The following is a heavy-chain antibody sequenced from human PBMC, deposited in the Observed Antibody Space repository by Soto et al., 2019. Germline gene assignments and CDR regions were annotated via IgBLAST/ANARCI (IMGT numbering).Heavy chain of an antibody. CDR1: GFTFSSYA. V-gene: IGHV3-30-3*01. J-gene: IGHJ5*02. D-gene: IGHD1-1*01. CDR3: ASNRGAEHDWFDP. CDR2: ISYDGSNT. Sequence: GGSLRLSCAASGFTFSSYAMHWVRQAPGKGLEWVAVISYDGSNTYYADSVKGRFTISRDNSKNTLYLQMNSLRAEDTAVYYCASNRGAEHDWFDPWGQGTLVTVSS.